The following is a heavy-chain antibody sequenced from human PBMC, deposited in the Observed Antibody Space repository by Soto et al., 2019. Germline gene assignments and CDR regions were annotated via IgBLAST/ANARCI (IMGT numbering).Heavy chain of an antibody. CDR3: ARDDDYEANAIDL. CDR2: IWNDGSKQ. D-gene: IGHD4-17*01. CDR1: GFTFSRYG. V-gene: IGHV3-33*01. Sequence: PGGSLRLSCVASGFTFSRYGMLWVRQAPGKGLEWVAVIWNDGSKQVYDDSVKGRFTISRDNSKNTLYLEMDSLRDEDTSVYYCARDDDYEANAIDLWGQGTLVTVSS. J-gene: IGHJ5*02.